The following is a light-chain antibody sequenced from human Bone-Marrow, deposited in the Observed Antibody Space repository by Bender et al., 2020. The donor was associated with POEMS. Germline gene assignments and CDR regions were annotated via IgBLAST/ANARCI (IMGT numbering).Light chain of an antibody. V-gene: IGLV2-11*01. CDR1: SDIGRYTY. CDR3: CSYSGPPDLF. J-gene: IGLJ2*01. CDR2: DVS. Sequence: QSALTQPRSVSGSPGQSVTISCTGTSDIGRYTYVVWYQQFPGKAPKLIIYDVSKRPSGVPERHSGSKSANTASLTISGLQHEDEADYYCCSYSGPPDLFFGAGTTLTVL.